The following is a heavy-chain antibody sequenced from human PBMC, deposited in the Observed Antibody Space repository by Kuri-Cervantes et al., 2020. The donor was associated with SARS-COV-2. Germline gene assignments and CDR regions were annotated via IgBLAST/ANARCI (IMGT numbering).Heavy chain of an antibody. V-gene: IGHV3-23*01. D-gene: IGHD4-17*01. CDR1: GFTFSGFA. J-gene: IGHJ3*02. Sequence: GESLKISCAGSGFTFSGFAMSWVRQVPGKGLEWVSSISGSGSTTHYADSVKGRFTISRDNSKNTLYLQMNSLRAEDTAVYYCAKDKWVTTKFVCAFDIWGQGTMVTVSS. CDR2: ISGSGSTT. CDR3: AKDKWVTTKFVCAFDI.